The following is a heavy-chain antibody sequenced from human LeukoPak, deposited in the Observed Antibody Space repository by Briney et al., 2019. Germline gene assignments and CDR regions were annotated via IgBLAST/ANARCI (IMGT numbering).Heavy chain of an antibody. J-gene: IGHJ6*02. CDR1: GFTFSSYG. D-gene: IGHD2-15*01. V-gene: IGHV3-33*01. Sequence: GGSLRLSCAASGFTFSSYGMHWVRQAPGKGLEWVAVIWYDGSNRYYADSVKGRFTISRDNSKNTLYLQMNSLRAEDTAVYYCARQLGYCSGGSCYYYYGMDVWGQGTTVTVSS. CDR2: IWYDGSNR. CDR3: ARQLGYCSGGSCYYYYGMDV.